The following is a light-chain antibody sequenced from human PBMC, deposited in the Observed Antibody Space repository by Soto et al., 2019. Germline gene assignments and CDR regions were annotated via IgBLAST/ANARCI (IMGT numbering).Light chain of an antibody. CDR1: SSNIGSNS. V-gene: IGLV1-44*01. CDR2: SNT. J-gene: IGLJ1*01. CDR3: AAWDDGLNGYV. Sequence: QSVLTQPPSASGTPGQRVTISCSGSSSNIGSNSASWYQQLPGTAPKLLIYSNTLRPSGVPDRFSGSKSGTSASLAISGLQSEDEADYYCAAWDDGLNGYVFGTGTKVTVL.